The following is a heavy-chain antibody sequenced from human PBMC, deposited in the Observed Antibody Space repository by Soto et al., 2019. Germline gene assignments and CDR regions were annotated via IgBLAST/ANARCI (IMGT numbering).Heavy chain of an antibody. CDR1: GFTFSSHW. J-gene: IGHJ4*02. CDR2: INMDGSST. CDR3: ARGPRGLYHHDY. V-gene: IGHV3-74*01. Sequence: GGSLRLSCAASGFTFSSHWMHWVRQGAGKGLVWVSRINMDGSSTNYADSVKGRFTISRDNAKNTLYLQMNSLRVDDTAVYYCARGPRGLYHHDYWGQGALVTVSS. D-gene: IGHD2-2*01.